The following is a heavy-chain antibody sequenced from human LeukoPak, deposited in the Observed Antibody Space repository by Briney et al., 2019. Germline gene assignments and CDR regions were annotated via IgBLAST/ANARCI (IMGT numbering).Heavy chain of an antibody. CDR2: IYNSGST. V-gene: IGHV4-31*03. CDR1: GDSIPSAGYF. J-gene: IGHJ6*03. D-gene: IGHD5-24*01. CDR3: ARDANDGYGGYMDV. Sequence: QTLSLTCTVSGDSIPSAGYFWNWIRQHPGKGLEWIGYIYNSGSTSYNPSLKSRISISIDTSKNQFSLRLSSVTAADTAVYYCARDANDGYGGYMDVWGQGTTVTVSS.